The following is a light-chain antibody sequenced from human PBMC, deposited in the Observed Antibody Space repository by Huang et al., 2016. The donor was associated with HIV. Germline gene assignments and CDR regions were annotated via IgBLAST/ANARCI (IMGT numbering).Light chain of an antibody. J-gene: IGKJ1*01. V-gene: IGKV3-15*01. CDR2: AAS. CDR1: QSVSSN. Sequence: DILLTQSPATLSVSLGERATLSCRATQSVSSNLAWYQQKVGQAPRLLIYAASARANGVSARFSGSGSGTEFTLTISSLQSEDSAVYYCQQYDNRPPWTFGQGTKVEI. CDR3: QQYDNRPPWT.